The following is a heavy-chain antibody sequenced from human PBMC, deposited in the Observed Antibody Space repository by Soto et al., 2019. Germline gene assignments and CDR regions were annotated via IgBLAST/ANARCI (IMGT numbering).Heavy chain of an antibody. J-gene: IGHJ4*02. CDR2: IYYSGST. CDR1: GGSISRSTYY. D-gene: IGHD3-10*01. V-gene: IGHV4-39*07. Sequence: SETLSLTCTVSGGSISRSTYYWGWIRQPPGKGLEWIGSIYYSGSTNYNPSLKSRVSMSLDTSKNLFSLKVTSVTAADTAVYYCARDVYGSGNYHIPYWGQGALVTVSS. CDR3: ARDVYGSGNYHIPY.